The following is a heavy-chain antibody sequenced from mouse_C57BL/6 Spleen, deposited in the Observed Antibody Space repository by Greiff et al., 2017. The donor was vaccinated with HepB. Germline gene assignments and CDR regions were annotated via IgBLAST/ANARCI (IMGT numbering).Heavy chain of an antibody. CDR1: GYTFTSYW. CDR2: IYPGSGST. D-gene: IGHD3-2*02. J-gene: IGHJ3*01. CDR3: ARSGGAQVPAWFAY. V-gene: IGHV1-55*01. Sequence: QVQLQQPGAELVKPGASVKMSCKASGYTFTSYWITWVKQRPGQGLEWIGDIYPGSGSTNYNEKFKSKATLTVDTSSSTAYMQLSSLTSEDSAVYYCARSGGAQVPAWFAYWGQGTLVTVSA.